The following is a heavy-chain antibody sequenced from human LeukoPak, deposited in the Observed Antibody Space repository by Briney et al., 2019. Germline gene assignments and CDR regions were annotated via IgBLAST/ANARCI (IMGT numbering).Heavy chain of an antibody. J-gene: IGHJ6*03. Sequence: ASVKVSCKASGYTFTGYYMHWVRQAPGQGLEWMGRINPNSGGTNYAQKFQGRVTMTRDTSISTAYMELSRLRSDDTAVYYCARSFSSSWYVLNYYYYYMDVWGKGTTVTVSS. CDR3: ARSFSSSWYVLNYYYYYMDV. CDR1: GYTFTGYY. V-gene: IGHV1-2*06. CDR2: INPNSGGT. D-gene: IGHD6-13*01.